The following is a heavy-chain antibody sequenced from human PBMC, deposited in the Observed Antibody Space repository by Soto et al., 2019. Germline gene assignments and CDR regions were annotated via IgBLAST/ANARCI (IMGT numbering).Heavy chain of an antibody. J-gene: IGHJ3*02. V-gene: IGHV1-2*02. Sequence: ASVKVSCKASGYTFTGYYMHWVRQAPGQGLEWMGWINPNSGGTNYAQKFQGRVTMTRDTSIGTAYMELSRLRSDDTAVYYCARDPGRGPMIVVVTDAFDIWGQGTMVTVSS. CDR2: INPNSGGT. D-gene: IGHD3-22*01. CDR3: ARDPGRGPMIVVVTDAFDI. CDR1: GYTFTGYY.